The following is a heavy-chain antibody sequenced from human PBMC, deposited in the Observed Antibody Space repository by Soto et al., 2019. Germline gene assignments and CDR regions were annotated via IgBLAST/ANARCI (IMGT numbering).Heavy chain of an antibody. J-gene: IGHJ4*02. V-gene: IGHV1-69*02. Sequence: QVQLVQSGAEVKKPGSSVKVSCKASGGTFSSYTISWVRQAPGQGLEWMGRIIPILGIANYAQKFQGRVTITADKSTSTAYMELSSLRSEDTAVYYCARLYCGGDCYNDYWGEGTLVTVSS. D-gene: IGHD2-21*02. CDR3: ARLYCGGDCYNDY. CDR2: IIPILGIA. CDR1: GGTFSSYT.